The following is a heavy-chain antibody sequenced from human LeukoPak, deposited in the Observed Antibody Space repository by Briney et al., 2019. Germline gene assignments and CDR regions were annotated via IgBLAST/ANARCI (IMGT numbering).Heavy chain of an antibody. V-gene: IGHV3-23*01. CDR1: GFTLSDYA. CDR3: ASGYSSGWYYFDY. Sequence: PGGSLRLSCAASGFTLSDYAMSWVRQAPGKGLEWVSAVSGSGRSTYYADSVKGRFTISRDTSKNTLYLQMNSLRAEDTAVYYCASGYSSGWYYFDYWGQGTLVTVSS. D-gene: IGHD6-19*01. CDR2: VSGSGRST. J-gene: IGHJ4*02.